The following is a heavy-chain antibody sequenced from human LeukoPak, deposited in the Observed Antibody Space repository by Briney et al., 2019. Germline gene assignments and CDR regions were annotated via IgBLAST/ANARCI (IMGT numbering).Heavy chain of an antibody. D-gene: IGHD3-9*01. V-gene: IGHV1-2*02. CDR2: INPNSGDT. Sequence: ASVKVSCKASGYTFTGYYVHWVRQAPGQGLEWMGWINPNSGDTNFAQKFQGRVTMTRDTYISTAYMELSRLRSDDTAVYYCARGDNYDILTGYQTPSHLSDYWGQGTLVTVSS. CDR3: ARGDNYDILTGYQTPSHLSDY. J-gene: IGHJ4*02. CDR1: GYTFTGYY.